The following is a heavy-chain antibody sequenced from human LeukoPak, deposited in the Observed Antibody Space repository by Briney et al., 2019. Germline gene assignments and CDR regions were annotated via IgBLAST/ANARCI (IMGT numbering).Heavy chain of an antibody. J-gene: IGHJ5*02. CDR1: GFTVSSYW. V-gene: IGHV3-74*01. CDR2: INSDGSGT. CDR3: AGSRGPNWFDP. Sequence: GSLRLSCAASGFTVSSYWMHWVRQAPGKRLVWGTRINSDGSGTNYADSVKGRFTISRDNAKNTLYLQMNSLRAEDTAVYYCAGSRGPNWFDPWGQGPLVTVSS. D-gene: IGHD6-19*01.